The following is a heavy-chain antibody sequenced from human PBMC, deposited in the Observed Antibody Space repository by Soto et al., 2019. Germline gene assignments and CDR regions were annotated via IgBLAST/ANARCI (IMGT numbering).Heavy chain of an antibody. J-gene: IGHJ4*02. CDR1: GYRFAVYW. V-gene: IGHV5-10-1*01. CDR2: IDPSDSQT. Sequence: PGESLKIAGNGSGYRFAVYWITLVLQKPGKGLEWMGRIDPSDSQTYYSPSFRGHVTISVTKSITTVFLQWSSLRASDTAMYYCARQIYDSDTGPNFQYYFDSWGQGTPVTVSS. D-gene: IGHD3-22*01. CDR3: ARQIYDSDTGPNFQYYFDS.